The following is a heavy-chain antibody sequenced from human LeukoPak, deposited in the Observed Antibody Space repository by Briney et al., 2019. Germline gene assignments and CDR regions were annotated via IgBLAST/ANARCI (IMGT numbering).Heavy chain of an antibody. CDR1: GYTFTGYY. D-gene: IGHD3-22*01. Sequence: GASVKVSCKASGYTFTGYYMHWVRQAPGQGLEWMGWINPNSGGTNYAQKFQGRVTMTRDTSISTAYMELSRLRSDDTAVYYCARAQTYYYDSSGYHFDYWGQGTLVTVSS. V-gene: IGHV1-2*02. J-gene: IGHJ4*02. CDR3: ARAQTYYYDSSGYHFDY. CDR2: INPNSGGT.